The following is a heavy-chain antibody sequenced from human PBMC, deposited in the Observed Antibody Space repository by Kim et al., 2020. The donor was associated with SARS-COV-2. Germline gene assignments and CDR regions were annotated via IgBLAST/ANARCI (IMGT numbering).Heavy chain of an antibody. CDR1: GFTFSSYG. D-gene: IGHD3-22*01. V-gene: IGHV3-33*01. CDR2: IWYDGSNK. Sequence: GGSLRLSCAASGFTFSSYGMHWVRQAPGKGLEWVAVIWYDGSNKYYADSVKGRFTISRDNSKNTLYLQMNSLRAEDTAVYYCARDNVHNYDSSGYRGGFDYWGQGTLVTGSS. CDR3: ARDNVHNYDSSGYRGGFDY. J-gene: IGHJ4*02.